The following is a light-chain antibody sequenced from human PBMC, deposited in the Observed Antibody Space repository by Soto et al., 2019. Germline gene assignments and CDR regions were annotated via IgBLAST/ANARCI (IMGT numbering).Light chain of an antibody. CDR1: QDISNY. CDR3: QQYADSPRS. J-gene: IGKJ2*01. Sequence: DIQMTQAPSSLSASVGDRVTIAWQASQDISNYLHWYQQKPGKAPKLLIYDASNLETGVPSRFSGSGSGTDFTLTIARLEPEDFAVYYCQQYADSPRSFGQGTKVDI. CDR2: DAS. V-gene: IGKV1-33*01.